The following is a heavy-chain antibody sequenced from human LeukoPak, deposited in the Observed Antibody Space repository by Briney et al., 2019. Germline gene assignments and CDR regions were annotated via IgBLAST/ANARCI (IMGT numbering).Heavy chain of an antibody. CDR1: GYTFTSYY. V-gene: IGHV1-46*01. CDR2: INPSGGST. J-gene: IGHJ5*02. D-gene: IGHD3-10*01. Sequence: ASVKVSCKASGYTFTSYYMHWVRQAPGQGLEWMGIINPSGGSTYYAQKFQGRVTMTRDTSTSTVYMELSSLRSEDTAVYYCATEGITMVREPHWFDPWGQGTLVTVSS. CDR3: ATEGITMVREPHWFDP.